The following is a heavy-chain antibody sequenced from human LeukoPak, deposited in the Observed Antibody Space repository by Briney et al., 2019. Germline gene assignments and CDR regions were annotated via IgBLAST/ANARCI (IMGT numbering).Heavy chain of an antibody. CDR2: ISSSSSYI. Sequence: GGSLRLSCAASGFTFSSYSMSWVRQAPGKGLEWVSSISSSSSYIYYADSVKGRFTISRDNAKNSLYLQMNSLRAEDTAVYYCARGPHSSSWYKYFDYWGQGTLVTVSS. V-gene: IGHV3-21*01. D-gene: IGHD6-13*01. CDR3: ARGPHSSSWYKYFDY. CDR1: GFTFSSYS. J-gene: IGHJ4*02.